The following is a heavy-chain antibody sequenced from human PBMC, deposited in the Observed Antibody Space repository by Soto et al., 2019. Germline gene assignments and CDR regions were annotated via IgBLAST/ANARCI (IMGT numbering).Heavy chain of an antibody. CDR3: ARRDSGGFYRYFDS. CDR1: GGTFSTNP. V-gene: IGHV1-69*01. CDR2: TGSGTGPG. J-gene: IGHJ4*02. Sequence: QVQLVQSGAEVKKPGSSVKVSCKASGGTFSTNPISWVRQAPGQGREWMGGTGSGTGPGNHAQKFQGRLTITVDQSTSTVYMQLSSLSSEDTAVYYCARRDSGGFYRYFDSWGQGTLVTVSS. D-gene: IGHD2-15*01.